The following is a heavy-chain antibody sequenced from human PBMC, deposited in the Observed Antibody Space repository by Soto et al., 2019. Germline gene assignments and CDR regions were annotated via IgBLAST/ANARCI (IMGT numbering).Heavy chain of an antibody. CDR2: ISGSGGST. CDR1: GFTFSSYA. J-gene: IGHJ3*02. V-gene: IGHV3-23*01. D-gene: IGHD6-13*01. CDR3: AKGWIEIAAAENDAFDI. Sequence: PGGSLSLSCAASGFTFSSYAMSWFRKAPGKGLEWVSAISGSGGSTYYADSVKGRFTISRDNSKNTLYLQMNSLRAEDTAVYYCAKGWIEIAAAENDAFDIWGQGTMVTVSS.